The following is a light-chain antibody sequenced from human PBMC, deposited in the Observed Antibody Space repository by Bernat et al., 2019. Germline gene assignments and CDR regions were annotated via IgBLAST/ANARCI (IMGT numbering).Light chain of an antibody. CDR2: LGS. CDR3: MQALQTPPT. CDR1: QSLLHIDGYNY. J-gene: IGKJ2*01. V-gene: IGKV2-28*01. Sequence: DIVMTQSPLSLPVTPGEPASISCRSSQSLLHIDGYNYLDWYLQKPGQSPQLLIYLGSNRDSGVPDRFSGSGSGTDFTLKISRVEAEDVGLYFCMQALQTPPTFGQGTKLEIK.